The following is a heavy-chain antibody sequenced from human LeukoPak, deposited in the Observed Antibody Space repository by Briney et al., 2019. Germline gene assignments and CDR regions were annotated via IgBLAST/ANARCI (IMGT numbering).Heavy chain of an antibody. CDR1: GYTFTGYY. V-gene: IGHV1-2*02. D-gene: IGHD3-22*01. CDR2: INPNSGGT. Sequence: ASVKVSCKASGYTFTGYYMHWVRQAPGQGLEWMGWINPNSGGTNYAQKFQGRVTMIRDTSISTAYMELSRLRSDDTAVYYCARVLFSGWRPYYYDSSGYIPHGAFDIWGQGTMVTVSS. CDR3: ARVLFSGWRPYYYDSSGYIPHGAFDI. J-gene: IGHJ3*02.